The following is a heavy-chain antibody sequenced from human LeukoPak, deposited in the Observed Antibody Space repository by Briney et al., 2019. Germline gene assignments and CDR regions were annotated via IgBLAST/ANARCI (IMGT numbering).Heavy chain of an antibody. J-gene: IGHJ4*02. CDR3: ARGDYDILTGYYKGFDY. CDR1: GGTFSSYA. D-gene: IGHD3-9*01. Sequence: GASVKVSCTASGGTFSSYAISWVRQAPGQGLEWMGGIIPIFGTANYAQKFQGRVTITTDESTSTAYMELSSLRSEDTAVYYCARGDYDILTGYYKGFDYWGQGTLVTVSS. V-gene: IGHV1-69*05. CDR2: IIPIFGTA.